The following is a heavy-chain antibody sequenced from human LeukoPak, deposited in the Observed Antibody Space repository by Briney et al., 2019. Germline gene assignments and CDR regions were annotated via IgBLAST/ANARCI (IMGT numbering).Heavy chain of an antibody. CDR2: XVVGSGNT. V-gene: IGHV1-58*01. CDR1: GFTFTSSA. Sequence: ASVKVSCKASGFTFTSSAVQWVRQARGQRLEXXXXXVVGSGNTNYAQKFQERVTITRDMSTGTAYMELSSLRSEDTAVYYCAANIVATIDYYFDYWGQGTLVAVSS. J-gene: IGHJ4*02. CDR3: AANIVATIDYYFDY. D-gene: IGHD5-12*01.